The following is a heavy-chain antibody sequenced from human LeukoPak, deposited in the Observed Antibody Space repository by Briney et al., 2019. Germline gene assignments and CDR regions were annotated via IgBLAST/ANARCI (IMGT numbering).Heavy chain of an antibody. Sequence: PSETLSLTCTVSGDSISNYYWSWIRQPPGKGLEWIGYIYYSGSTNYNPSLKSRVTISVDTSKNQFSLKLSSVTAADTAVYYCARRGRLYYDSSGYLYYFDYWGQGTLVTVSS. CDR3: ARRGRLYYDSSGYLYYFDY. V-gene: IGHV4-59*01. D-gene: IGHD3-22*01. CDR1: GDSISNYY. J-gene: IGHJ4*02. CDR2: IYYSGST.